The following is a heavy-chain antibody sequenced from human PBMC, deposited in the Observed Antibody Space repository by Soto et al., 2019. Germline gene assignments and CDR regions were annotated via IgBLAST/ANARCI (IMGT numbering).Heavy chain of an antibody. V-gene: IGHV4-31*03. Sequence: SETLSLTCTVSGGSISSGGYYWSWIRQHPGKGLEWIGYIYYSGSTYYNPSLKSRVTISVDTSKNQFSLKLSSVTAADTAVYYCASDVDPFYIAVAGTGGYYGMDVWGQGTTVTVSS. CDR3: ASDVDPFYIAVAGTGGYYGMDV. CDR2: IYYSGST. J-gene: IGHJ6*02. D-gene: IGHD6-19*01. CDR1: GGSISSGGYY.